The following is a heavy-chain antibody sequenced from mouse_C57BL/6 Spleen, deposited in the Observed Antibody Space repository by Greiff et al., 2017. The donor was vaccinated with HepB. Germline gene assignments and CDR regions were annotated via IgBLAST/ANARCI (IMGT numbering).Heavy chain of an antibody. CDR1: GFTFSSYT. J-gene: IGHJ1*03. V-gene: IGHV5-9*01. D-gene: IGHD3-3*01. Sequence: EVQLVESGGGLVKPGGSLKLSCAASGFTFSSYTMSWVRQTPEKRLEWVATISGGGGNTYYPDSVKGRFTISRDNAKNTLYLQMSSLRSEDTALYYCARGGGRYFDVWGTGTTVTVSS. CDR3: ARGGGRYFDV. CDR2: ISGGGGNT.